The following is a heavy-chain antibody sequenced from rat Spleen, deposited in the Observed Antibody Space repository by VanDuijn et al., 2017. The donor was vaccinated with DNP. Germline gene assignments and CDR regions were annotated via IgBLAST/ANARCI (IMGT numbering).Heavy chain of an antibody. V-gene: IGHV5-19*01. Sequence: EVQLVESGGGPVQPGRSLKLSCVASGFTFSNYGMAWVRQTPTKGLEWVASISPSGGSTYYRDSVKGRVTLSRENVKSILYLQMDSLRSEDTATYYCARGADGFDYWGQGLMVTVSS. D-gene: IGHD1-6*01. CDR3: ARGADGFDY. J-gene: IGHJ2*01. CDR2: ISPSGGST. CDR1: GFTFSNYG.